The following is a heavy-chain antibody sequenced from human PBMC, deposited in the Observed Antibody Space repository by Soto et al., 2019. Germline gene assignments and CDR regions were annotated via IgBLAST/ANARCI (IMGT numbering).Heavy chain of an antibody. D-gene: IGHD3-22*01. Sequence: QVQLIQFGAEVKKPGASVKVSCKTSGYTFTNFHIHWVRQAPGQGLEWMGMIDPSGGITRDAQRFQGRITMTRDTSTSSVYMELSSLTSEDTAVYYCARDVIGYNNYETIGYYFDHWGQGTLVTVSS. CDR2: IDPSGGIT. J-gene: IGHJ4*02. CDR1: GYTFTNFH. V-gene: IGHV1-46*01. CDR3: ARDVIGYNNYETIGYYFDH.